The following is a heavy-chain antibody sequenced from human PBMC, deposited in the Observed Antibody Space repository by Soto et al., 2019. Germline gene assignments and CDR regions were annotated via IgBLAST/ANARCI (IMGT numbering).Heavy chain of an antibody. CDR1: GYTFTSHY. CDR2: INPSGGST. D-gene: IGHD3-9*01. J-gene: IGHJ4*02. Sequence: ASVKVSCKASGYTFTSHYVHWVRQAPGQGLEWMGIINPSGGSTVFAQKFQGRVTMTRDTSTSTVYMDLSGLISDDTAVYFCARLEGLATISYYFDFWGQGAQVTVSS. CDR3: ARLEGLATISYYFDF. V-gene: IGHV1-46*01.